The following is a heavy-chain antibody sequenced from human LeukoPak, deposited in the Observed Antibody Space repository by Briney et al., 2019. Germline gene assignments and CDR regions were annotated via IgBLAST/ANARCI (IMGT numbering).Heavy chain of an antibody. D-gene: IGHD2-15*01. CDR3: AKDLDCSGGTCHKTVDY. J-gene: IGHJ4*02. CDR2: IRYDATDK. V-gene: IGHV3-30*02. Sequence: GGSLRLSCAASGFTFSAFGMHWVRQAPGKGPGWVAFIRYDATDKFYADSVKGRFTISRDNSKNTLHLQMNSLSTEDTAVYYCAKDLDCSGGTCHKTVDYGGQGTLVTVSS. CDR1: GFTFSAFG.